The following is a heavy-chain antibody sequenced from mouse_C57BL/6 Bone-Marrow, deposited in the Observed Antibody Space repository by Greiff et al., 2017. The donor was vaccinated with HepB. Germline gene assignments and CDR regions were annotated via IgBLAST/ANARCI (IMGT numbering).Heavy chain of an antibody. Sequence: EVKLMESGAELVRPGASVKLSCTASGFNIKDDYMHWVKQRPEQGLEWIGWIDPENGDTEYASKFQGKATITADTSSNTAYLQLSSLTSEDTAVYYCTSSYRYFDVWGTGTTVTVSS. CDR2: IDPENGDT. CDR1: GFNIKDDY. J-gene: IGHJ1*03. CDR3: TSSYRYFDV. V-gene: IGHV14-4*01.